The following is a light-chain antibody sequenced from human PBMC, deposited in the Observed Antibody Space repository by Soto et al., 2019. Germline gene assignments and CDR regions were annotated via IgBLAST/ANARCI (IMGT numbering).Light chain of an antibody. J-gene: IGLJ2*01. Sequence: QSALTQPASVSGSPGQSITISCTGTSNDVGGYNYVSWYQQHPDKAPKLMMYEVSNRPSGVSDRFSGSKSGNTASLIISGLLAEDEADYYCSSFTSRTTVLFGGGTQLTVL. CDR1: SNDVGGYNY. V-gene: IGLV2-14*01. CDR3: SSFTSRTTVL. CDR2: EVS.